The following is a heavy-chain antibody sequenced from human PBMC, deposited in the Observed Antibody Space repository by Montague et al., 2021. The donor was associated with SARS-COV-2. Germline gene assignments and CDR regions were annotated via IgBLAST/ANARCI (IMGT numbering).Heavy chain of an antibody. Sequence: SETLSLTCAVYGGPFGGYNWSWIRQTPGKGLEWIGEVHDSGNANFNPSLKSRANISVDKSKNQFSLRLTSVAAADTALYWCARGSSKTTMVVLVVLGTAHYFDSWGQGIQVTVSP. D-gene: IGHD4/OR15-4a*01. CDR2: VHDSGNA. V-gene: IGHV4-34*01. CDR3: ARGSSKTTMVVLVVLGTAHYFDS. J-gene: IGHJ5*01. CDR1: GGPFGGYN.